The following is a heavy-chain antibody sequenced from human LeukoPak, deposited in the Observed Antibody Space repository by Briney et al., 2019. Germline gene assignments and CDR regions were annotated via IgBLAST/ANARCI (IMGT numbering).Heavy chain of an antibody. CDR1: GFTFTSYD. J-gene: IGHJ3*02. CDR2: VRASGGST. CDR3: ARDDTHSDTSGSFYDAIDI. D-gene: IGHD3-22*01. V-gene: IGHV3-23*01. Sequence: GGSLRLSCAASGFTFTSYDMSWVRQAPGKGLEWVSTVRASGGSTFYADPVKGRFSISRDNSKNTLFLQMNSLRAEDTAVYCCARDDTHSDTSGSFYDAIDIWGQGTMVTVSS.